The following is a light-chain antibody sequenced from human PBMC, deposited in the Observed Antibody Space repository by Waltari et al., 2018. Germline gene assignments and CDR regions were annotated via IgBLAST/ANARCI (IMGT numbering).Light chain of an antibody. CDR2: AAS. V-gene: IGKV1-NL1*01. CDR1: HGINSS. Sequence: DIQMTQSPSSLSASVGDRVTITCRATHGINSSLAWFQKKSGKAPKLLVFAASRLGTGVASRFSGSGSGTDYTLIINSLQPEDIGTFYCQQYSSLPFTFGQGTKLDI. CDR3: QQYSSLPFT. J-gene: IGKJ2*01.